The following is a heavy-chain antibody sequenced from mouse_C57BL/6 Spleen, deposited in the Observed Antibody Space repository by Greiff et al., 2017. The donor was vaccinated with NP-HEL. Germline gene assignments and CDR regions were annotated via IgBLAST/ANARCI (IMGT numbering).Heavy chain of an antibody. Sequence: EVQRVESGGGLVKPGGSLKLSCAASGFTFSSYTMSWVRQTPEKRLEWVATISGGGGNTYYPDSVKGRFTISRDNAKNTLYLQMSSLRSEDTALYYCARHGSNYLYYAMDYWGQGTSVTVSS. CDR1: GFTFSSYT. J-gene: IGHJ4*01. V-gene: IGHV5-9*01. CDR2: ISGGGGNT. D-gene: IGHD2-5*01. CDR3: ARHGSNYLYYAMDY.